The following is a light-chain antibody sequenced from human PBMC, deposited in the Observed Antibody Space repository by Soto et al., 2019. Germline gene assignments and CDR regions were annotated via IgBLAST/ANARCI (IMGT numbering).Light chain of an antibody. V-gene: IGKV3-15*01. Sequence: EIVMTQSPATQSVSPGERATLSCRASQSVSSNLAWYQQKPGQAPRLLIYGASTRATGIPARFSGSGSGTEFTLTISSLQSEDFAVYYCQPYNNWPLTFGGGTKV. CDR1: QSVSSN. CDR2: GAS. CDR3: QPYNNWPLT. J-gene: IGKJ4*01.